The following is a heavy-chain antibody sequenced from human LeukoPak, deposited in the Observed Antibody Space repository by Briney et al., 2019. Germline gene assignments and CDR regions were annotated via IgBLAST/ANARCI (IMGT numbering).Heavy chain of an antibody. Sequence: GTSVKVSCKASGYTFTTYDINWVRQAPGQGLEWTGWINPNNGGTNYVQKFQGWVTMTRDTSISTAYMELSRLRSNDTAVYYCARDRHSGNYYLDYWGQGTLVTVSS. J-gene: IGHJ4*02. V-gene: IGHV1-2*04. CDR3: ARDRHSGNYYLDY. D-gene: IGHD1-26*01. CDR2: INPNNGGT. CDR1: GYTFTTYD.